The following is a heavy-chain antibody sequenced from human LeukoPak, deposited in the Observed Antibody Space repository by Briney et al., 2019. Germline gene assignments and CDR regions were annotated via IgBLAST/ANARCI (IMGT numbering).Heavy chain of an antibody. J-gene: IGHJ4*02. CDR3: ARDTEDFDY. Sequence: ASVKVSCKASGYTXTSYYIHRVRQAPGQGLEWMGIINPSGGSTTYAQKFQGRVTMTRDTSTSTVYMELSSLRSEDTAVYYCARDTEDFDYWGQGTLVTVSS. CDR1: GYTXTSYY. V-gene: IGHV1-46*01. CDR2: INPSGGST.